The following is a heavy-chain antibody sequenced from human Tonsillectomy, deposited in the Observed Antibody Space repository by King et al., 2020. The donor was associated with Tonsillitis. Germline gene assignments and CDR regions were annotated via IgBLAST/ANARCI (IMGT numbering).Heavy chain of an antibody. J-gene: IGHJ5*02. Sequence: VQLVESGGGVVQPGGCLRLSCAASGFTFSNYAMHWVRQAPGKGLEWVAFIAYDGRNKDHADSVKGRFIISRDNSKDTLFLEMYSLRVEDTAVYYCAKEGPAGATGATGFDPWGQGTLVTVSS. CDR2: IAYDGRNK. V-gene: IGHV3-30*02. D-gene: IGHD1-1*01. CDR1: GFTFSNYA. CDR3: AKEGPAGATGATGFDP.